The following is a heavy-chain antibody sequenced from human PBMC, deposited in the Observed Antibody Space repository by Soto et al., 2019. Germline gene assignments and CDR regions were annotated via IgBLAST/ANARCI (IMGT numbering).Heavy chain of an antibody. CDR1: GGSISSGGYY. CDR3: ARAPGYCSSTSCYRGYNWFDP. Sequence: SETLSLTCTVSGGSISSGGYYWSWIRQHPGKGLEWIGYIYYSGSTYYNPSLKSRVTRSVDTSKNQFSLKLSSVTAADTAVYYCARAPGYCSSTSCYRGYNWFDPWGQGTLVTVS. CDR2: IYYSGST. J-gene: IGHJ5*02. V-gene: IGHV4-31*03. D-gene: IGHD2-2*02.